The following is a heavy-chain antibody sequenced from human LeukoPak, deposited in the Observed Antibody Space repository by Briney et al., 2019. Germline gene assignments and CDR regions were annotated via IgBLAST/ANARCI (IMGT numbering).Heavy chain of an antibody. D-gene: IGHD6-19*01. Sequence: GASVKVSCKASGYTFTDYYMHWVRQAPGQGLEWMGWICPNSGGTNYAQKFQGRVTMTRDTSISTAYMELSRLRSDDTAVYYCAREERLAVAGTLDYWGQGTLVTVSS. CDR1: GYTFTDYY. CDR2: ICPNSGGT. CDR3: AREERLAVAGTLDY. J-gene: IGHJ4*02. V-gene: IGHV1-2*02.